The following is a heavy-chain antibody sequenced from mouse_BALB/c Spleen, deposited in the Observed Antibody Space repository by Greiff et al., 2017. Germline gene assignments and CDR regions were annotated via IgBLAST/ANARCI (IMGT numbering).Heavy chain of an antibody. V-gene: IGHV3-2*02. J-gene: IGHJ3*01. Sequence: VQLKESGPGLVKPSQSLSLTCTVTGYSITSDYAWNWIRQFPGNTLEWMGYISYSGSTSYNPSLKSRISITRDTSKNQFFLQLNSVTTEDTATYYCARGDYDYDGLLFAYWGQGTLVTVSA. CDR2: ISYSGST. CDR1: GYSITSDYA. D-gene: IGHD2-4*01. CDR3: ARGDYDYDGLLFAY.